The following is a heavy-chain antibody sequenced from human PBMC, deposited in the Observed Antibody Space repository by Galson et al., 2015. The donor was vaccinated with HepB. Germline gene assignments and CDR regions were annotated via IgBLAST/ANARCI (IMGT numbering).Heavy chain of an antibody. Sequence: SVKVSCKASGYTFTGYYMHWVRQAPGQGLEWMGWINPNSGGTNYAQKFQGRVTMTRDTSISTAYMELSRLRSDDTAVYYCARDDRKSGGGISSPLDYWGQGTLVTVSS. CDR1: GYTFTGYY. CDR2: INPNSGGT. CDR3: ARDDRKSGGGISSPLDY. J-gene: IGHJ4*02. D-gene: IGHD4-23*01. V-gene: IGHV1-2*02.